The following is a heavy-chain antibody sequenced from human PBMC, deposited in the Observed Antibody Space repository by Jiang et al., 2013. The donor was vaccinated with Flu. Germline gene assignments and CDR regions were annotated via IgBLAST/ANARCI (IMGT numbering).Heavy chain of an antibody. V-gene: IGHV3-23*01. Sequence: VQLLESGGGLVQPGGSLRLSCTASGFTFSTYAMTWVRQAPGKGLEWVSIISSGGDNTYYADSVKGRFTISRDNSRNTLSLQMNSLRAEDTAVYYCAKALGESAPSATRWFDTWGQGTLVTVSP. CDR2: ISSGGDNT. D-gene: IGHD2/OR15-2a*01. CDR3: AKALGESAPSATRWFDT. J-gene: IGHJ5*02. CDR1: GFTFSTYA.